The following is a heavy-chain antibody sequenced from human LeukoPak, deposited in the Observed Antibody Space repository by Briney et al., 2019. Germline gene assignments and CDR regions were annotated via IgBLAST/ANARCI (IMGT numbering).Heavy chain of an antibody. V-gene: IGHV3-23*01. Sequence: PGGSLRLSCAASGFTFSSYAMSWVRQAPGKGLEWVSAISGSGGSTYYADSVKGRFTISRDNSKNTLYLQMNSLRAEDTAVYYCASPWSSGWTGYFDYWGQGTLVTVPS. CDR3: ASPWSSGWTGYFDY. J-gene: IGHJ4*02. CDR1: GFTFSSYA. D-gene: IGHD6-19*01. CDR2: ISGSGGST.